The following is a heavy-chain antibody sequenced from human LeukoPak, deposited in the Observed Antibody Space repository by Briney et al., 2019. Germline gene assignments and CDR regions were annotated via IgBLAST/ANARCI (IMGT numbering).Heavy chain of an antibody. CDR3: ARDGTWISYYYDSSGKSPAFDI. Sequence: GGSLRLSCAASGFTFSSYAMHWVRQAPGKGLEWVAVISYDGSNKYYADSVKGRFTISRDNSKNTLYLQMNSLRAEDTAVYYCARDGTWISYYYDSSGKSPAFDIWGQGTMVTVSS. CDR1: GFTFSSYA. J-gene: IGHJ3*02. CDR2: ISYDGSNK. V-gene: IGHV3-30*04. D-gene: IGHD3-22*01.